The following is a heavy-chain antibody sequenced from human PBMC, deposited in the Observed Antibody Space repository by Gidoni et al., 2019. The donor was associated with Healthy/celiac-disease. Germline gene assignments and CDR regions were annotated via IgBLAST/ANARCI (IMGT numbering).Heavy chain of an antibody. CDR2: IYYRGSP. Sequence: QLQESGPAPVKPSQTLSPTCPAPGGSISSGDYYWSWIRQPPGTGLGWIGYIYYRGSPYYNPSLKSRVTISVDTSKNQFSLKLSSVTAADTAVYYCASLSYCSGGSCYPQGAFDIWGQGTMVTVSS. J-gene: IGHJ3*02. V-gene: IGHV4-30-4*01. CDR3: ASLSYCSGGSCYPQGAFDI. CDR1: GGSISSGDYY. D-gene: IGHD2-15*01.